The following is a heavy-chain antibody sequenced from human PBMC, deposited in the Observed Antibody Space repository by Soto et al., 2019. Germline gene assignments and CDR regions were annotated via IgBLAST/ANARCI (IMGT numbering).Heavy chain of an antibody. CDR3: ARGSDYGDYICSY. CDR2: INPNSGGT. J-gene: IGHJ4*02. CDR1: GYTFTGYY. V-gene: IGHV1-2*04. D-gene: IGHD4-17*01. Sequence: ASVKVSCKASGYTFTGYYMHWVRQAPGQGLEWMGWINPNSGGTNYAQKVQGWVTMTRDTSISTAFMELSRLRSDDTAVYYCARGSDYGDYICSYWGQGTLVTVSS.